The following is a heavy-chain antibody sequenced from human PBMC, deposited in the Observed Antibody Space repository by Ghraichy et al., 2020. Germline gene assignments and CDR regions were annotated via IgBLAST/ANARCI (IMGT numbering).Heavy chain of an antibody. Sequence: SETLSLTCTVSGGSISSYYWSWIRQPPGKGLEWIGDIYYSGSTNYNPSLKSRVTISVDTSKTQFSLKLSSLTAADTAMYYCARDRPVVTVTTRRYGMDVWGQGTTVTVSS. CDR1: GGSISSYY. V-gene: IGHV4-59*01. CDR3: ARDRPVVTVTTRRYGMDV. CDR2: IYYSGST. D-gene: IGHD4-11*01. J-gene: IGHJ6*02.